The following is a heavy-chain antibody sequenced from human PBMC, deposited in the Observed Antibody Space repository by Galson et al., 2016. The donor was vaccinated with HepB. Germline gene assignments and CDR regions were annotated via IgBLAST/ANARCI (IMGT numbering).Heavy chain of an antibody. CDR1: GYGFNSHW. V-gene: IGHV5-51*01. D-gene: IGHD3-16*01. Sequence: QSGAEVKKPGESLKISCKGSGYGFNSHWIAWVRQMPGKGLEWMGSIYPGDSDTRYSPSFQGQVTISADKSISTAFLQWSNLKASDSAMYFCARLADWGWVLDYWGQGTLVIVSS. CDR2: IYPGDSDT. J-gene: IGHJ4*02. CDR3: ARLADWGWVLDY.